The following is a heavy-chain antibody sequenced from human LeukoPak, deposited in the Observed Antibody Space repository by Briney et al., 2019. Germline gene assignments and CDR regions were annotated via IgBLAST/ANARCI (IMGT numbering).Heavy chain of an antibody. CDR1: GFTFSDYY. Sequence: GGSLRLSCAASGFTFSDYYMSWIRQAPGKGLEWVSYISSSSSYTNYADSVKGRFTISRDNAKNSLYLRMNSLRAEDTAVYYCARARYYGSGSYLDYWGQGTLVTVSS. D-gene: IGHD3-10*01. V-gene: IGHV3-11*06. J-gene: IGHJ4*02. CDR3: ARARYYGSGSYLDY. CDR2: ISSSSSYT.